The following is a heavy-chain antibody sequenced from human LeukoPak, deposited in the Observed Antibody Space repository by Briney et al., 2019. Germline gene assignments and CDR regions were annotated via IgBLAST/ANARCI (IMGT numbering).Heavy chain of an antibody. V-gene: IGHV4-31*03. D-gene: IGHD2-15*01. CDR3: ARAVVVVAATPYFQH. CDR2: IYYSGST. J-gene: IGHJ1*01. Sequence: SQTLSLTCTVSGGPISSGGYYWSWIRQHPGKGLEWIGYIYYSGSTYYNPSLKSRVTISVDTSKNQSSLKLSSVTAADTAVYYCARAVVVVAATPYFQHWGQGTLVTVSS. CDR1: GGPISSGGYY.